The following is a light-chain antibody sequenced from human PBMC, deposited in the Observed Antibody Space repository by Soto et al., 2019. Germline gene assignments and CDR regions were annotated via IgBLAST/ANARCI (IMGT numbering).Light chain of an antibody. CDR2: AAS. CDR3: QQTYSTLWT. CDR1: QSISTY. V-gene: IGKV1-39*01. J-gene: IGKJ1*01. Sequence: DIQMTQSPSSLSASVGDRVTITCRASQSISTYLNWYQHKSGRAPKLLIHAASSLQSGVPSRFSGSGSGTGFTLTIRGLQPEDSATYYCQQTYSTLWTFGQGTNVEIK.